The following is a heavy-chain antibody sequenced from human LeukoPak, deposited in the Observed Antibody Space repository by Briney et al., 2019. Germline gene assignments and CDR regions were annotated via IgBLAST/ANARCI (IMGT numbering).Heavy chain of an antibody. Sequence: GGSLRLSCAASGFTFSSYGMHWVRQAPGKGLEWVAFIRYDGSNKYYADSVKGRFTISRDNSKNTLYLQMNSLRAEDTAVYYCAKDHDYVRGSFKDDYYYMDVWGKGTTVTVSS. CDR3: AKDHDYVRGSFKDDYYYMDV. J-gene: IGHJ6*03. CDR1: GFTFSSYG. V-gene: IGHV3-30*02. CDR2: IRYDGSNK. D-gene: IGHD3-16*01.